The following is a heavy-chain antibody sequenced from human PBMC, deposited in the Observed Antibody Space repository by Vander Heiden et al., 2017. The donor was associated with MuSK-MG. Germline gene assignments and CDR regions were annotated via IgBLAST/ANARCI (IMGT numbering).Heavy chain of an antibody. CDR2: IYYSGST. Sequence: QVQLQESGPGLVKPSETLSLTCTVSGGSISSYYWSWIRQPPGKGLEWIGYIYYSGSTNYNPSLKSRVTISVDTSKNQFSLKLSSVTAADTAVYYCARADYYGSGSPDYWGQGTLVTVSS. CDR1: GGSISSYY. D-gene: IGHD3-10*01. V-gene: IGHV4-59*01. CDR3: ARADYYGSGSPDY. J-gene: IGHJ4*02.